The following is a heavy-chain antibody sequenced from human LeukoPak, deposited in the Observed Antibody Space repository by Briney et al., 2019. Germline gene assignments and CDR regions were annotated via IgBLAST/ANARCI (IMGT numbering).Heavy chain of an antibody. CDR3: ASAVREAARLVFDAFDI. CDR1: GFTFSSYS. J-gene: IGHJ3*02. Sequence: PGGSLRLSCAASGFTFSSYSMNWVRQAPGKGLEWVSSISSSSSYIYYADSVKGRFTISRDNAKNSLYLQMNSLRAEDTAVYYCASAVREAARLVFDAFDIWGQGTMVTVSS. CDR2: ISSSSSYI. V-gene: IGHV3-21*01. D-gene: IGHD6-6*01.